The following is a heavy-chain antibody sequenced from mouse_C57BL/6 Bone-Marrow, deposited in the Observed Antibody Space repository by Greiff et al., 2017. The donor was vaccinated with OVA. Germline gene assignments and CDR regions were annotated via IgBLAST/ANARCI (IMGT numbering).Heavy chain of an antibody. Sequence: VMLVESGAELARPGASVKLSCKASGYTFTSYGISWVKQRTGQGLEWIGEIYPRSGNTYYNEKFKGKATLTADKSSSTAYMELRSLTSEDSAVYFCARSHYYAMDYWGQGTSVTVSS. CDR2: IYPRSGNT. CDR3: ARSHYYAMDY. CDR1: GYTFTSYG. J-gene: IGHJ4*01. V-gene: IGHV1-81*01.